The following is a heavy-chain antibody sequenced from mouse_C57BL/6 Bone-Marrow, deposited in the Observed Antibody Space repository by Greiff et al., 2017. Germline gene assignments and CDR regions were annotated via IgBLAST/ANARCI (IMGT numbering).Heavy chain of an antibody. Sequence: QLQQSGAELVKPGASVKLSCKASGYTFTSYWMHWVKQRPGQGLEWIGMIHPNSGSTNYNEKFKSKATLTVDKSSSTAYMQLSSLTSEDSAVYYCARRGGNYFGFAYWGQGTLVTVSA. CDR2: IHPNSGST. J-gene: IGHJ3*01. D-gene: IGHD2-1*01. V-gene: IGHV1-64*01. CDR1: GYTFTSYW. CDR3: ARRGGNYFGFAY.